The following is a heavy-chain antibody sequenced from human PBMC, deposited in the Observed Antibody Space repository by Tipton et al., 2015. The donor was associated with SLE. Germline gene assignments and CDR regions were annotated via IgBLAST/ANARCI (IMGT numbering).Heavy chain of an antibody. V-gene: IGHV1-18*01. CDR3: ARDLPMTTVIQFDY. CDR1: GYTFTNTG. D-gene: IGHD4-11*01. CDR2: ISAYNGNT. Sequence: QVQLVQSGAEVQKPGASVKVSCKASGYTFTNTGISWVRQAPGQGLEWMGWISAYNGNTKYSQRLQGRVTMTTDTSTRTAYMELRSLRADDTAVYYCARDLPMTTVIQFDYWGQGTLVTVSS. J-gene: IGHJ4*02.